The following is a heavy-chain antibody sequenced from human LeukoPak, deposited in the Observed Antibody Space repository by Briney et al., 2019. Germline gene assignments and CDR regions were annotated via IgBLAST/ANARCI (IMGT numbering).Heavy chain of an antibody. CDR1: GFPFGSYV. V-gene: IGHV3-23*01. CDR2: ISGSGGST. J-gene: IGHJ4*02. CDR3: AKDIRVAAGTLSDY. Sequence: PGGSLRLSCEGSGFPFGSYVMSWVRQAPGKGLEWVSAISGSGGSTYYADSVKGRFTISRDNSKNTLYLQMNSLRAEDTAVYYCAKDIRVAAGTLSDYWGQGTLVTVPS. D-gene: IGHD6-13*01.